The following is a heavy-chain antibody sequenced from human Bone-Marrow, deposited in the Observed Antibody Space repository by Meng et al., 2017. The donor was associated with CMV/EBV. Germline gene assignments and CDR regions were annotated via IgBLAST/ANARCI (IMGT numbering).Heavy chain of an antibody. Sequence: GGSLRLSCAASGFTFSGYTMNWVRQAPGRGLDWVSSISGSSTYIYYADSVKGRFTISRDNSKNTLYLQMNSLRAEDTAVYYCAREGVVKRWLQFTGIFYFDYWGQGTLVTVSS. CDR1: GFTFSGYT. J-gene: IGHJ4*02. CDR3: AREGVVKRWLQFTGIFYFDY. CDR2: ISGSSTYI. V-gene: IGHV3-21*01. D-gene: IGHD5-24*01.